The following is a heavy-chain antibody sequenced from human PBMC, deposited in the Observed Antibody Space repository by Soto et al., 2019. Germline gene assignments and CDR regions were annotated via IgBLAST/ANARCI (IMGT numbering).Heavy chain of an antibody. J-gene: IGHJ6*02. Sequence: PGGSLRLSCAASGFTFSSYAMSWVRQAPGKGLEWVSAIIGSGGSTYYADSVKGRFTISRDNSKNSLYLQMNSLRAEDTAVYYCARVGRLIWSLDVWGQGTTVTVSS. CDR3: ARVGRLIWSLDV. CDR2: IIGSGGST. D-gene: IGHD3-10*01. CDR1: GFTFSSYA. V-gene: IGHV3-23*01.